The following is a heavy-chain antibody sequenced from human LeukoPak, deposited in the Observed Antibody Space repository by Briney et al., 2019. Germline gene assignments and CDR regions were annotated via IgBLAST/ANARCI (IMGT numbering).Heavy chain of an antibody. CDR2: IYTSGST. V-gene: IGHV4-4*07. Sequence: SETLSLTCTVSGGSISSYYWSWLRQPAGKGLEWIGRIYTSGSTNYNPSLKSRVTMSVDTSKNQFSLKLSSVTAADTAVYYCARDGSLYGDYYFDYWGQGTLVTVSS. CDR1: GGSISSYY. D-gene: IGHD4-17*01. CDR3: ARDGSLYGDYYFDY. J-gene: IGHJ4*02.